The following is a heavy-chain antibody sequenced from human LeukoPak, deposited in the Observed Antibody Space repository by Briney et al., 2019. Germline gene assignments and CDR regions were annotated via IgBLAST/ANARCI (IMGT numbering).Heavy chain of an antibody. J-gene: IGHJ6*03. CDR3: ARLPGYYYYYYYMDV. CDR2: ISSNSYI. Sequence: GGSLRLSCVASGLTFSNYAMTWVRQAPGKGLEWVSGISSNSYIHYADSVKGRFTVSRDNAENSLYLQMNSLRAEDTAVYYCARLPGYYYYYYYMDVWGKGTTVTVSS. CDR1: GLTFSNYA. V-gene: IGHV3-21*01.